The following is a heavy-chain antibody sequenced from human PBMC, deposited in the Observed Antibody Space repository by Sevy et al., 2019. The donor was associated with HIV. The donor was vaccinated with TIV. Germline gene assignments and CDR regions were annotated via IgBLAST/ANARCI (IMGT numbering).Heavy chain of an antibody. Sequence: GGSLRLSCAASGFTFSSYGMHWVRQAPGKGLEWVANIKQDGSDKNYVDSVKGRFTISRDNAENSLYLEMSSLRAEDTAVYYCARGQSEESAYRAIDFWGQGTLVTVSS. J-gene: IGHJ4*02. V-gene: IGHV3-7*01. CDR3: ARGQSEESAYRAIDF. CDR2: IKQDGSDK. D-gene: IGHD3-16*01. CDR1: GFTFSSYG.